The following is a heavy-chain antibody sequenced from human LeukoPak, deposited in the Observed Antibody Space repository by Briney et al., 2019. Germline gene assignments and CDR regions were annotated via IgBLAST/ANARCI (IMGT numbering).Heavy chain of an antibody. CDR3: AREAWVGATFDY. CDR2: IYYSGST. J-gene: IGHJ4*02. Sequence: SETLSLTCTVSGGSVSSGSYYWSWIRQPPGKGLEWIGHIYYSGSTNYNPSLESRVTISVDKSKNQFSLKLSSVTAADTAVYYCAREAWVGATFDYWGQGTLVTVSS. V-gene: IGHV4-61*01. D-gene: IGHD1-26*01. CDR1: GGSVSSGSYY.